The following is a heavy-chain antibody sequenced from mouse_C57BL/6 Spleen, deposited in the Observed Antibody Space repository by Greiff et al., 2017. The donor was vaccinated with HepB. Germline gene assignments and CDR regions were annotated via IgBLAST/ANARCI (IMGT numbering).Heavy chain of an antibody. Sequence: VQRVESGAELARPGASVKLSCKASGYTFTSYGISWVKQRTGQGLEWIGEIYPRSGNTYYNEKFKGKATLTADKSSSTAYMELRSLISEDSAVYFCARSEYDYGYYFDYWGQGTTLTVSS. CDR1: GYTFTSYG. J-gene: IGHJ2*01. D-gene: IGHD2-4*01. V-gene: IGHV1-81*01. CDR2: IYPRSGNT. CDR3: ARSEYDYGYYFDY.